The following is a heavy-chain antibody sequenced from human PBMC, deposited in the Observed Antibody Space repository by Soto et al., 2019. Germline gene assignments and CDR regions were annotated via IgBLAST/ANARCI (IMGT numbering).Heavy chain of an antibody. D-gene: IGHD6-13*01. J-gene: IGHJ4*01. CDR3: ARFGAAAAHDDN. V-gene: IGHV4-30-2*01. Sequence: PSETLSLTCAVSGGSISSGGYSWSWIRQPPGKGLEWIGYIYHSGSTYYNPSLKSRVIISVDRSKNQFSLKLSSVTAADTAVYYCARFGAAAAHDDNWGRGVLVTVSS. CDR1: GGSISSGGYS. CDR2: IYHSGST.